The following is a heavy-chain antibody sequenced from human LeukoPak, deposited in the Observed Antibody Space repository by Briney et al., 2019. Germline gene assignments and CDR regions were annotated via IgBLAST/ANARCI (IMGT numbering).Heavy chain of an antibody. V-gene: IGHV4-30-2*01. D-gene: IGHD4-17*01. CDR1: GGSISSGGYS. CDR2: IYHSGST. Sequence: SQTLSLTCAVSGGSISSGGYSWSWIRQPPGKGLEWIGYIYHSGSTYYNPSLKSRVTISVDRSKNQFSLKLSSVTAADTAVYYCARAHGDYVPYFDYWGQGTLVTVSS. CDR3: ARAHGDYVPYFDY. J-gene: IGHJ4*02.